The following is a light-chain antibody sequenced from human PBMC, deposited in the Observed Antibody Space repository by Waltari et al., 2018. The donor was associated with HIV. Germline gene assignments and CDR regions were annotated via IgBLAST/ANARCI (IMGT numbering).Light chain of an antibody. Sequence: QSALTQPASVSGSPGQSITISCTGTSSDVGAYLYVSWNQHHADNAPKLIIFEVSNRPSGISNRFSGSKSGNTASLTISGLQTEDEADYYCTSFTTNRILVFGGGTKVTVL. CDR3: TSFTTNRILV. CDR2: EVS. V-gene: IGLV2-14*01. J-gene: IGLJ2*01. CDR1: SSDVGAYLY.